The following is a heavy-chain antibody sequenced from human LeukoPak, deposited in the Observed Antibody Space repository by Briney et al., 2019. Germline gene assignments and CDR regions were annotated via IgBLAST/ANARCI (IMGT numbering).Heavy chain of an antibody. CDR3: AKERGYGYNHIDY. J-gene: IGHJ4*02. D-gene: IGHD5-24*01. V-gene: IGHV3-20*04. Sequence: GGSLRLSCAASGFTFDDYGMSWVRQAPGKGLEWVSGINWNGGSTGYADSVKGRFTISRDKSKNTVYLQMNSLRAEGTAVYYCAKERGYGYNHIDYWGQGTLVTVSS. CDR1: GFTFDDYG. CDR2: INWNGGST.